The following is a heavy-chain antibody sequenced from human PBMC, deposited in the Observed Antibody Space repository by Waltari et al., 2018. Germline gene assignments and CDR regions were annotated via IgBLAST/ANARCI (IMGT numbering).Heavy chain of an antibody. Sequence: QVQAVQSGGEVKQPGSSVKVSCKTTGGTFSTFAISWVRQAPGQGPEWMGGIIPFLGTPDYARKFQGRVTINADESMSTAYMELSSLRSEDTAVYYCALTVDTSVPKFFDTWGQGTLVIVSS. D-gene: IGHD5-18*01. J-gene: IGHJ4*02. CDR2: IIPFLGTP. CDR3: ALTVDTSVPKFFDT. CDR1: GGTFSTFA. V-gene: IGHV1-69*01.